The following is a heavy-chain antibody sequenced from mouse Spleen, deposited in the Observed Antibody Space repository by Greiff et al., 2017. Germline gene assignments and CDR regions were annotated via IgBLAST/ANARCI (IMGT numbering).Heavy chain of an antibody. J-gene: IGHJ2*01. CDR1: GFSLTSYG. CDR3: ARKGGDGYYDSFDY. Sequence: VKVEESGPGLVQPSQSLSITCTVSGFSLTSYGVHWVRQSPGKGLEWLGVIWSGGSTDYNAAFISRLSISKDNSKSQVFFKMNSLQADDTAIYYCARKGGDGYYDSFDYWGQGTTLTVSS. CDR2: IWSGGST. D-gene: IGHD2-3*01. V-gene: IGHV2-2*01.